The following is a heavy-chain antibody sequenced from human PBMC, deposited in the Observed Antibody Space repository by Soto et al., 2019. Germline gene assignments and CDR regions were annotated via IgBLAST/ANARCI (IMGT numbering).Heavy chain of an antibody. CDR3: AKGLTYSSSWYLEGDAFDI. J-gene: IGHJ3*02. CDR2: IGESGTPT. V-gene: IGHV3-23*01. D-gene: IGHD6-13*01. CDR1: GFTFSSYA. Sequence: GGSLRLSCAASGFTFSSYAMKWVRQAPGKGLEWVSLIGESGTPTYYADSVKGRFTISRDNSKNTLYLQMNSLRAEDTAVYYCAKGLTYSSSWYLEGDAFDIWGQGTMVTVSS.